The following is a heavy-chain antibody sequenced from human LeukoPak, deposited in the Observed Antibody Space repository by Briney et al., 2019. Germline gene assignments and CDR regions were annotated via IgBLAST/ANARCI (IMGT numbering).Heavy chain of an antibody. D-gene: IGHD6-13*01. CDR1: GFTVSSNY. J-gene: IGHJ5*01. CDR3: AKVLSQGYPNSWTNWFDS. V-gene: IGHV3-23*01. Sequence: HTGGSLRLSCAASGFTVSSNYMSWVRQAPGKGPEWVSAISSSGGRTFYAASVEGRFTVSRDNSKSTLYLQMSSLRAEDTAVYSCAKVLSQGYPNSWTNWFDSWGQGALVTVSS. CDR2: ISSSGGRT.